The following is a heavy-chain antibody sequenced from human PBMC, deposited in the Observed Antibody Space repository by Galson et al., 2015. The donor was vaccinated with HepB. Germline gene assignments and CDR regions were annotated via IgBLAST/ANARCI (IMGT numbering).Heavy chain of an antibody. CDR1: GYTFTSYA. D-gene: IGHD2-2*01. J-gene: IGHJ6*02. V-gene: IGHV7-4-1*02. CDR2: INTNTGNP. Sequence: SVKVSCKASGYTFTSYAMNWVRQAPGQGLEWMGWINTNTGNPTYAQGFTGRFVLSLDTSVSTAYLQISSLKSEDTAVYYCARVPRCTSCLYYYYYYGMDVWGQGTTVTVSS. CDR3: ARVPRCTSCLYYYYYYGMDV.